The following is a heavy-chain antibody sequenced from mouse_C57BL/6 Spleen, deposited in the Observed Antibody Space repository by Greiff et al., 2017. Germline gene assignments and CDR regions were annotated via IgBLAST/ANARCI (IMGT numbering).Heavy chain of an antibody. J-gene: IGHJ4*01. V-gene: IGHV10-1*01. Sequence: EVKLVESGGGLVQPKGSLKLSCAASGFSFNTYAMNWVRQAPGKGLEWVARIRSKSNNYATYYADSVKDRFTISRDDSESMLYLQMNNLKTEDTAMYYCVRQGGYDDAMDYWGQGTSVTVSS. CDR2: IRSKSNNYAT. CDR3: VRQGGYDDAMDY. CDR1: GFSFNTYA. D-gene: IGHD2-2*01.